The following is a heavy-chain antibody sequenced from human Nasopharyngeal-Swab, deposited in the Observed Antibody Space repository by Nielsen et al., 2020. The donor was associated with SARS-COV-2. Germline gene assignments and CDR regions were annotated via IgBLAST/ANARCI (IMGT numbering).Heavy chain of an antibody. CDR2: ISGSGGST. V-gene: IGHV3-23*01. D-gene: IGHD5-18*01. J-gene: IGHJ4*02. Sequence: RQCPGKGLEWVSAISGSGGSTYYADSVKGRFTISRDNSKNTLYLQMNSLRAEDTAVYYCANSVDAAMADYWGQGTLVTVSS. CDR3: ANSVDAAMADY.